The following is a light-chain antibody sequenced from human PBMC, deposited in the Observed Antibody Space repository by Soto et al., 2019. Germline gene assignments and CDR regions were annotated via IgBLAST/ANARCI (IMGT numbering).Light chain of an antibody. CDR1: QSLVHSDGNPY. CDR2: KIS. CDR3: MQATQSYT. V-gene: IGKV2-24*01. Sequence: DIVMTQTPLSLPVTLGQPASISCRSSQSLVHSDGNPYFNCLQQRPGQPPRLLIYKISNRFPGVPDRFSGSGAGADFTLKIIRVEAKDVGVYYCMQATQSYTFGQGSKLEIK. J-gene: IGKJ2*01.